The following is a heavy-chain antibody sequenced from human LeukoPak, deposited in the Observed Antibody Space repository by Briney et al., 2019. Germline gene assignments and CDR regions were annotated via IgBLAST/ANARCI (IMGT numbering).Heavy chain of an antibody. CDR2: INPSGGST. D-gene: IGHD3-22*01. CDR1: XXXFTXYY. J-gene: IGHJ4*02. CDR3: ARGGDSSGYYYDX. Sequence: VSXXXSXXXFTXYYMXWVRQAPGQGLEWMGIINPSGGSTSYAQKFQGRVTMTRDMSTGTVYMELSSLRSEDTAVYYCARGGDSSGYYYDXWGQXTL. V-gene: IGHV1-46*01.